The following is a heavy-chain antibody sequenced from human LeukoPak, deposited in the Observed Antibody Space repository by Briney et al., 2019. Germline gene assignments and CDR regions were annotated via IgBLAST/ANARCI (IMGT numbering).Heavy chain of an antibody. CDR2: IYYSGST. CDR3: AREERWLQYFDY. CDR1: GGSISSGGYY. J-gene: IGHJ4*02. D-gene: IGHD5-24*01. Sequence: PSETLSLTCTVSGGSISSGGYYWSWIRQHPGTGLEWIGYIYYSGSTYYNPSLKSRVTISVDTSKNQFSLKLSSVTAADTAVYYCAREERWLQYFDYWGQGTLVTVSS. V-gene: IGHV4-31*03.